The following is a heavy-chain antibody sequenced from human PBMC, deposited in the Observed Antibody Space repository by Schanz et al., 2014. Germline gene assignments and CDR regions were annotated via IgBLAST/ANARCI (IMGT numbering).Heavy chain of an antibody. J-gene: IGHJ4*02. D-gene: IGHD3-9*01. V-gene: IGHV1-18*01. CDR1: GGTFSSFG. CDR2: IRPDNGHT. CDR3: AKDHAGSDILTALGN. Sequence: VQLEQSGAEVKKPGSSVKVSCKASGGTFSSFGINWVRQAPGQGLEWLGWIRPDNGHTTYSQKVRDRVIFTTDTSTGTAYMELRSLRSDDTAVYYCAKDHAGSDILTALGNWGQGTLVTVSS.